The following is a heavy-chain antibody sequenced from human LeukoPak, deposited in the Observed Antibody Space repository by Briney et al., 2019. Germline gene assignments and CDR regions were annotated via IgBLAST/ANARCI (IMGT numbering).Heavy chain of an antibody. CDR1: GYTFTGYY. V-gene: IGHV1-2*02. CDR2: INPNSDGT. Sequence: ASVKVSCKASGYTFTGYYMHWVRQAPGQGLEWMGWINPNSDGTNYAQNFQGRVTMTTDTSTSTAYMELRSLRSDDTAVYYCARVPLIYDSSGYYYVDAFDIWGQGTMVTVSP. D-gene: IGHD3-22*01. J-gene: IGHJ3*02. CDR3: ARVPLIYDSSGYYYVDAFDI.